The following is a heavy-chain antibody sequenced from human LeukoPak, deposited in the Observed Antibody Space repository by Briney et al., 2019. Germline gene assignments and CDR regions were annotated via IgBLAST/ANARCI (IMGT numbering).Heavy chain of an antibody. J-gene: IGHJ4*02. V-gene: IGHV1-2*02. Sequence: SEKVSRKASVYTLDAHFIHRVRQAPPEGLEWMGGINLSGGDTDYALKSQGRVTMNEVKSNSTDPVELSSLRSDDTAMYYCARVGFTSRWSNFDYWGQGTLVTVSS. D-gene: IGHD6-13*01. CDR3: ARVGFTSRWSNFDY. CDR2: INLSGGDT. CDR1: VYTLDAHF.